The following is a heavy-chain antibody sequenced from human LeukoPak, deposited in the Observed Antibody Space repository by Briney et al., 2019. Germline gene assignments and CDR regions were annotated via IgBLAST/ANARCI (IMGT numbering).Heavy chain of an antibody. CDR3: ARDPKWLDY. J-gene: IGHJ4*02. Sequence: GGSLRLSCAASGFTLSTYWMSWVRQAPGKGLEWVANTNQEGSEKYYVNSVKGRFTISKDNAKNSLYLQMNSLRAEDTAVYYCARDPKWLDYWGQGTLVTVSS. CDR1: GFTLSTYW. V-gene: IGHV3-7*01. D-gene: IGHD5-12*01. CDR2: TNQEGSEK.